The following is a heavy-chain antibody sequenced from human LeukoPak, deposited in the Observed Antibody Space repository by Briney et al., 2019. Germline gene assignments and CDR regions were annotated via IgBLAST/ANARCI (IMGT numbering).Heavy chain of an antibody. J-gene: IGHJ4*02. Sequence: PSETLSLTCSVSDGSISSSSYYWGWIRQPPGKGLEWIGYIYYSGSTNYNPSLKSRVTISVDTSKNQFSLKLSSVTAADTAVYYCARLPGGSSGYYHFDYWGQGTLVTVSS. V-gene: IGHV4-61*05. CDR3: ARLPGGSSGYYHFDY. CDR1: DGSISSSSYY. D-gene: IGHD3-22*01. CDR2: IYYSGST.